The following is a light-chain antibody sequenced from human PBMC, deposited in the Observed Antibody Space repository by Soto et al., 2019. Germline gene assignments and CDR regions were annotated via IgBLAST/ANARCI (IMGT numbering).Light chain of an antibody. V-gene: IGKV3-15*01. CDR2: GAS. Sequence: EIVMTQSPATLSVSPGERATLSCRASQSVSSNLAWYQQKPGQAPRLLIYGASTRAAGIPARFSGSGSRTEFTLTISSLQSEDFAVYYCQQYNNWPRTFGQGTK. J-gene: IGKJ1*01. CDR3: QQYNNWPRT. CDR1: QSVSSN.